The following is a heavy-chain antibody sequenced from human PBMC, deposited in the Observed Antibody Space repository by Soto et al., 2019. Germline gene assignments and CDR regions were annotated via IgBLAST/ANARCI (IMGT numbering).Heavy chain of an antibody. J-gene: IGHJ5*02. CDR1: GYTLTELS. CDR2: FDPEDGET. CDR3: ATFVYPTDSRGRHSWFGG. Sequence: ASVKVSCKVSGYTLTELSMHWVRQAAGKGLEWMGGFDPEDGETIYAQKFQGRVTMTEDTSTDTAYMELCSLISEDTAVYYCATFVYPTDSRGRHSWFGGWGQGPRITVSS. V-gene: IGHV1-24*01. D-gene: IGHD2-15*01.